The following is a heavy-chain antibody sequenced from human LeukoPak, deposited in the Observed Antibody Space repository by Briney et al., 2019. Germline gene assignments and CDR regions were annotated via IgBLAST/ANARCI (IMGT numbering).Heavy chain of an antibody. V-gene: IGHV3-21*01. CDR2: ISSSSSYI. D-gene: IGHD3-22*01. CDR3: ARDLQNAYYYDSSGYQY. J-gene: IGHJ4*02. Sequence: GGSLRLSCAASGFTFSSYSMNWVRQAPGKGLEWVSSISSSSSYIYYSDSVKGRFTISRDNAKNSLYLQMNSLRAEDTAVYYCARDLQNAYYYDSSGYQYWGQGTLVTVSS. CDR1: GFTFSSYS.